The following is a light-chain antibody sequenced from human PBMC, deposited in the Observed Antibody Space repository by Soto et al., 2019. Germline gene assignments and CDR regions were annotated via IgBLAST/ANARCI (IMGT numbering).Light chain of an antibody. J-gene: IGKJ1*01. CDR1: QSVSSSY. CDR3: QQYGSSPET. V-gene: IGKV3-20*01. CDR2: GAS. Sequence: EIVLTQSPGTLSLSPGERATLSCRASQSVSSSYLAWYQQKPGQAPRLLIYGASSRATGIPDRFSGSGSGTDFTLTISRLEPEDFAVYYCQQYGSSPETLGQGTKVEIK.